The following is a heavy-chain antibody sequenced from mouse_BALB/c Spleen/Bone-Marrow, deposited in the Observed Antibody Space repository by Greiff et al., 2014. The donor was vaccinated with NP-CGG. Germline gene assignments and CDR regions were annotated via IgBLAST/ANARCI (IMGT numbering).Heavy chain of an antibody. CDR3: ATGWFAY. CDR1: GFTFTDYY. V-gene: IGHV7-3*02. J-gene: IGHJ3*01. CDR2: IRNKANGYTT. Sequence: EVKLEESGGGLVQPGGSLRLSCATSGFTFTDYYMSWVRQPPGKALEWLGFIRNKANGYTTEYSASVKGRFTISRDNFQSILYLQMNTLRAEDSATYCCATGWFAYWGQGTLVTVSA.